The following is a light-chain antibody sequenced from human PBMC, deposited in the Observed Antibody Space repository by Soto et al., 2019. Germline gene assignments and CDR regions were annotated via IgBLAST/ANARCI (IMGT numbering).Light chain of an antibody. V-gene: IGKV1-39*01. Sequence: DIQMTQSPSSLSASVGDRVTITCRASQSISSYLNWYQQKPGKAPKLLIYAASSLQSGVPSRFSGSGSGTDFTLNISSLQPEDFATYYCQQSYSTPLFGPGTKVDIK. CDR3: QQSYSTPL. CDR1: QSISSY. J-gene: IGKJ3*01. CDR2: AAS.